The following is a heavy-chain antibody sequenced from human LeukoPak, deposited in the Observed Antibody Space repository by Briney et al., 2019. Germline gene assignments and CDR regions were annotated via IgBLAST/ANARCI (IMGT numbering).Heavy chain of an antibody. CDR2: ISSSSSYI. CDR3: ARDSGSPIFDY. D-gene: IGHD1-26*01. Sequence: GGSLRLSCAVSGFTFSSYSMNWVRQAPGKGLEWVSSISSSSSYIYYADSVKGRFTISRDNAKNSLYLQMNSLRAEDTAVYYCARDSGSPIFDYWGQGTLVTVSS. CDR1: GFTFSSYS. V-gene: IGHV3-21*01. J-gene: IGHJ4*02.